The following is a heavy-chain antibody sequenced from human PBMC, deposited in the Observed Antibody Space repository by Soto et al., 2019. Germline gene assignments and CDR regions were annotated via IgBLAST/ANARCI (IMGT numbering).Heavy chain of an antibody. J-gene: IGHJ3*02. D-gene: IGHD2-21*02. CDR3: ARDRGVVVTDTDAFDI. V-gene: IGHV1-69*13. CDR1: GGTFSSYA. CDR2: IIPIFGTA. Sequence: SVKVSCKASGGTFSSYAISGVRQAPGEGLEWMGGIIPIFGTANYAQKFQGRVTITADESTSTAYMELSSLRSEDTAVYYCARDRGVVVTDTDAFDIWGQGTMVTVSS.